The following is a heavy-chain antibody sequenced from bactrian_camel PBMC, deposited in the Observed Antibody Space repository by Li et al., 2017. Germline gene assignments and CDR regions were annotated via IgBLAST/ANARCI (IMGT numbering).Heavy chain of an antibody. CDR3: AAGRGCGYFGY. J-gene: IGHJ6*01. CDR2: IGFDGST. Sequence: VQLVESGGASVQTGGSLTLSCVASGLIYSRYCMGWFRQAPGKEREEVAVIGFDGSTRYADSLKGRFTISKVDAKNTLYLQMNSLKPDDTAMYYCAAGRGCGYFGYWGQGTQVTVS. D-gene: IGHD1*01. V-gene: IGHV3S53*01. CDR1: GLIYSRYC.